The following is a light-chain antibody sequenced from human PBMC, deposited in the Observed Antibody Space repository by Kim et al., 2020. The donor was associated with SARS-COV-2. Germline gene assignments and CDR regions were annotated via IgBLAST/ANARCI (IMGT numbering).Light chain of an antibody. Sequence: EIVLTQSPGTLSLSPGERATLSCRASQSVKNNYLAWYQQKPGQTPRLLIYGASSRASGIPDRVCGSASGTDFTLTISRLEPEDFAVYYCQQYGRAPRTFGQGTKVDIK. CDR1: QSVKNNY. V-gene: IGKV3-20*01. CDR3: QQYGRAPRT. CDR2: GAS. J-gene: IGKJ1*01.